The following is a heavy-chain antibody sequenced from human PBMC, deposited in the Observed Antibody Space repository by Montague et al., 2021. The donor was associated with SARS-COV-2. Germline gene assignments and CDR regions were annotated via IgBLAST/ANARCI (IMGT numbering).Heavy chain of an antibody. CDR2: IYDGGAV. J-gene: IGHJ3*02. D-gene: IGHD4-23*01. CDR1: GGSITGYY. CDR3: VRDHPYGGPRGAYDI. V-gene: IGHV4-59*01. Sequence: SETLSLTCTVPGGSITGYYWSWLRRSPGKGLEWIAYIYDGGAVNYNPSLGSRVTISTDTSKNQLSLKVNSVTAADTAVHYCVRDHPYGGPRGAYDIWGQGTVVTVSS.